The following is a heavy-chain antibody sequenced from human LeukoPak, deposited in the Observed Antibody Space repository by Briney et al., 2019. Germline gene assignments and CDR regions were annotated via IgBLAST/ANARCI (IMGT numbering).Heavy chain of an antibody. D-gene: IGHD3-22*01. CDR3: ARGSYYDSSGTDDYFDY. CDR2: IIPIFGTA. CDR1: GGTFSSYA. V-gene: IGHV1-69*01. Sequence: GASVKVSCKASGGTFSSYAISWVRQAPGQGLERMGGIIPIFGTANYAQKFQGRVTITADESTSTAYMELTSLRSEDTAVYYCARGSYYDSSGTDDYFDYWGQGTLVTVSS. J-gene: IGHJ4*02.